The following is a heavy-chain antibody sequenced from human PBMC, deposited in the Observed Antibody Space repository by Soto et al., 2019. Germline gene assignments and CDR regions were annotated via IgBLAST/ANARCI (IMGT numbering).Heavy chain of an antibody. D-gene: IGHD2-2*01. CDR2: FSWDDDE. Sequence: QITLKESGPTLVKPTQTLTLTCTFSGFSLSTTAEGVGWIRQPPGKALEWLALFSWDDDERYSPSLKSRLTTTKHTSKNQGVLPMTTVDPVDTATYYCAHGSCSSADCYPNPYLDYWGQGILVTVSS. CDR3: AHGSCSSADCYPNPYLDY. J-gene: IGHJ4*02. CDR1: GFSLSTTAEG. V-gene: IGHV2-5*02.